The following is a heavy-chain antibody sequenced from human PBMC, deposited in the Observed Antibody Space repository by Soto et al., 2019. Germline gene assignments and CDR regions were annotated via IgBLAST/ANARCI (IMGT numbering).Heavy chain of an antibody. D-gene: IGHD3-22*01. CDR3: ASEISSGDYYYGMDV. Sequence: QVQLVQSGAEVKKPGSSVKVSCQASGGTFSSYAISWVRQAPGQGLEWMGGIIPSFGTANYAQKFQGRVTITADESTSTAYMELSSLRSEDTAVYYCASEISSGDYYYGMDVWGQGTTVTVSS. CDR2: IIPSFGTA. V-gene: IGHV1-69*12. CDR1: GGTFSSYA. J-gene: IGHJ6*02.